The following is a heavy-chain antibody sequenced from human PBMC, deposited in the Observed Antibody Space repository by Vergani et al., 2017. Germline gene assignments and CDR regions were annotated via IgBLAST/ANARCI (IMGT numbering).Heavy chain of an antibody. D-gene: IGHD1-1*01. CDR1: EYSFGNYL. CDR3: ARHTTYTDS. CDR2: IYPADSDT. V-gene: IGHV5-51*01. Sequence: EVELVQSGPEMRTPGESLTISCKGSEYSFGNYLIGWVRPPPGKGLEWMGIIYPADSDTTYSPSFQGQVTIPADKALSTAFLQLDSLKASDTALYYCARHTTYTDSGGQGTLGTVSS. J-gene: IGHJ4*02.